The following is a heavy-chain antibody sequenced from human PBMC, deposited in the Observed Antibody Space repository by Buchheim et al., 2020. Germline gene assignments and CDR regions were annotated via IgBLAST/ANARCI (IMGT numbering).Heavy chain of an antibody. Sequence: QVQLVESGGGVVQPGRSLRLSCAASGFTFSSYGMHWVRQAPGKGLEWVAVISYDGSNKYYADSVKGRFTISRDNSKTTLYLQMNSLRAEDTAVYYCAKDGGSSGYFDYWGQGTL. CDR3: AKDGGSSGYFDY. CDR1: GFTFSSYG. V-gene: IGHV3-30*18. D-gene: IGHD6-6*01. CDR2: ISYDGSNK. J-gene: IGHJ4*02.